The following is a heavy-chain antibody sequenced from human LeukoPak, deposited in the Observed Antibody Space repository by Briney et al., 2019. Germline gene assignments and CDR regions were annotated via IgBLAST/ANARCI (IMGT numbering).Heavy chain of an antibody. CDR1: GDSISSSNYY. V-gene: IGHV4-39*01. J-gene: IGHJ4*02. D-gene: IGHD2-2*01. Sequence: SETLSLTCTVSGDSISSSNYYWAWIRLPPGKGPEWIGSIYYSGSTYYNPSLKSRVTLSVDTSKNQFSLKLSSVTAADTAVYYCARFQYSYASNYWGQGTLVTVSS. CDR3: ARFQYSYASNY. CDR2: IYYSGST.